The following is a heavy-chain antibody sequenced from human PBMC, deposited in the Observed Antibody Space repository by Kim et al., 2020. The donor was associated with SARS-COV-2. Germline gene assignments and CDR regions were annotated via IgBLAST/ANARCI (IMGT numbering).Heavy chain of an antibody. V-gene: IGHV1-18*01. CDR3: AREGRGLLWFGALTYFDH. CDR1: GYSFTYYG. Sequence: ASVKVSCKASGYSFTYYGVSWVRQAPGQGLEWLGWISPDNGKRNYGQKLLGRLIMTTDTSTNRAYLEVKSLKSDATAVYYCAREGRGLLWFGALTYFDHWGKGTRGTVPP. D-gene: IGHD3-10*01. J-gene: IGHJ4*02. CDR2: ISPDNGKR.